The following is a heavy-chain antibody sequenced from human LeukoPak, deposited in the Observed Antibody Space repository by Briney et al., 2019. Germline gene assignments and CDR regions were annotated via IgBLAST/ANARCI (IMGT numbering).Heavy chain of an antibody. CDR1: GYTFTSYA. D-gene: IGHD1-1*01. Sequence: VASVKVSCKAPGYTFTSYAMHWVRQAPGQRLEWMGWINAGNGNTKYSQKFQGRVTITRDTSASTAYMELSSLRSEDTAVYYCARERNTTGKFDPWGQGTLVTVSS. V-gene: IGHV1-3*01. J-gene: IGHJ5*02. CDR3: ARERNTTGKFDP. CDR2: INAGNGNT.